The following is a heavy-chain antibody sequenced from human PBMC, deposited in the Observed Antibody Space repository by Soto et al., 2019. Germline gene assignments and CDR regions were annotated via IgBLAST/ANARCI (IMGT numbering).Heavy chain of an antibody. Sequence: SVTLSLTCSISSASIVRSSCYSGWICQPPGKGLEWIGSIYYSGSTYYNPSLKSRVTISVDTSKNQFSLKLSSVTAADTAVYYCATPTVTTPFYYYYGMDVWGQGTTVT. V-gene: IGHV4-39*01. CDR2: IYYSGST. CDR3: ATPTVTTPFYYYYGMDV. CDR1: SASIVRSSCY. D-gene: IGHD4-17*01. J-gene: IGHJ6*02.